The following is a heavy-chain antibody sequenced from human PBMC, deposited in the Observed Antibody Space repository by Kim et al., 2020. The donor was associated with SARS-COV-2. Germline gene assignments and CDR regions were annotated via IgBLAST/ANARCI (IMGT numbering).Heavy chain of an antibody. V-gene: IGHV3-48*02. J-gene: IGHJ4*01. D-gene: IGHD6-13*01. Sequence: GGSLRLSCAASGFTFSTYSMNWVRQVPGKGLEWVSYISSSGATIYYADSVKGRFAISRDNAKNSLYLQLNSLRDEDTAVYYCARVPEPYSSRLYFDYWG. CDR1: GFTFSTYS. CDR3: ARVPEPYSSRLYFDY. CDR2: ISSSGATI.